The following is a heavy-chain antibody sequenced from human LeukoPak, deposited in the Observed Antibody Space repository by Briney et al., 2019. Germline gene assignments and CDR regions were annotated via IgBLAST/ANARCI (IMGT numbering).Heavy chain of an antibody. Sequence: GESLKISCKGSGYGFTSYWIGWVRQMPGKGLEWMGIIYPGDSDTRYSPSFQDQVTISADKSISTAYLQWSSLKASDTAMYYCARFSGVEMATIGYWGQGTLVTVSS. CDR3: ARFSGVEMATIGY. D-gene: IGHD5-12*01. CDR1: GYGFTSYW. J-gene: IGHJ4*02. V-gene: IGHV5-51*01. CDR2: IYPGDSDT.